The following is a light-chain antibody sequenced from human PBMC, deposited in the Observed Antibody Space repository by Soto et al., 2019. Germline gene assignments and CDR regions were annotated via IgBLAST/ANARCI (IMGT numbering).Light chain of an antibody. V-gene: IGKV1-5*01. CDR1: QSISSW. Sequence: DIQITHSPSTPSASVRDRSTPPCPARQSISSWLAWYQQKPGKAPNPLISDAANLESGVPSRFSGSGSGTEFTLTISSLQPDDFATYYGQNYNSYSQAFGQGTKVDIK. CDR3: QNYNSYSQA. CDR2: DAA. J-gene: IGKJ1*01.